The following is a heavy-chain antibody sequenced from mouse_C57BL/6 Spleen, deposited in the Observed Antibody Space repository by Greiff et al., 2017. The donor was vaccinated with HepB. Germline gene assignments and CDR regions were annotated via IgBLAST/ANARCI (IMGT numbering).Heavy chain of an antibody. CDR3: ARHGPLITTVVATDAWFAY. CDR2: VYPGSGSI. Sequence: QVQLQQSGAELVKPGASVKLSCKASGYTFTEYTIHWVKQRSGQGLEWIGWVYPGSGSIKYNEKFKDKATLTADKSSSTVYMELSRLTSEDSAVYFCARHGPLITTVVATDAWFAYWGQGTLVTVSA. J-gene: IGHJ3*01. V-gene: IGHV1-62-2*01. D-gene: IGHD1-1*01. CDR1: GYTFTEYT.